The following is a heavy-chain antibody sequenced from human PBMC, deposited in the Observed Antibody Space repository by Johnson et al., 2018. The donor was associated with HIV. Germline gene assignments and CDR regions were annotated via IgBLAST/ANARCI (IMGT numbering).Heavy chain of an antibody. CDR2: IKHDGSEE. Sequence: VQLVESGGSMVQPGRSLRLSCAASGFTFSSYWMTWVRQAPGEGLEWVANIKHDGSEEYYVDSVKGRFTISRDNAKNSLYLQMNSLRAEDTAVYYCAISPEYSSSWFGAFDIWGQGTMVTVSS. V-gene: IGHV3-7*01. CDR3: AISPEYSSSWFGAFDI. CDR1: GFTFSSYW. J-gene: IGHJ3*02. D-gene: IGHD6-13*01.